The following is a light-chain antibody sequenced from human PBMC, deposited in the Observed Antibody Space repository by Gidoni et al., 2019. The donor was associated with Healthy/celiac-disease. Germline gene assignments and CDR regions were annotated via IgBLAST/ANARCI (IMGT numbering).Light chain of an antibody. V-gene: IGLV2-14*01. J-gene: IGLJ1*01. CDR1: SSDVGGYNY. CDR2: EVS. CDR3: SSYTSSSTFYV. Sequence: QSALTQPASVSGSPGQSITISCPGTSSDVGGYNYVSWYQQHPGKAPKLMIYEVSNRPSGVSNRCSGSKSGNTASLTISGLQAEYEADYYCSSYTSSSTFYVFGTGTKVTVL.